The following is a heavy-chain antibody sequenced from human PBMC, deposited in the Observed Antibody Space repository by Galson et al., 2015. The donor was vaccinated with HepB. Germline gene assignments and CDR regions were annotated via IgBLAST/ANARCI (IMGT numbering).Heavy chain of an antibody. CDR1: GFTFSSYA. J-gene: IGHJ3*02. Sequence: SLRLSCAASGFTFSSYAVHWVRQAPGKGLEWVTFISYDGSNKYYADSVKGRFTISRDNSKNTLYLQMNSLRAEDTAVYYCARGRWIRSAFDTWGQGTMVTVSS. D-gene: IGHD5-12*01. V-gene: IGHV3-30-3*01. CDR2: ISYDGSNK. CDR3: ARGRWIRSAFDT.